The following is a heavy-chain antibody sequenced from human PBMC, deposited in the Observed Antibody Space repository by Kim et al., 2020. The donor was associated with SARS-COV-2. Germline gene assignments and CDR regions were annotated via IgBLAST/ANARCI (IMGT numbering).Heavy chain of an antibody. V-gene: IGHV3-33*01. Sequence: KYYADSVKGRFTISRDNSKNTLYLQMNSRGAEDTAVYYCCTSSSSNAFDIWGQGTMVTVSS. CDR2: K. J-gene: IGHJ3*02. CDR3: CTSSSSNAFDI. D-gene: IGHD6-13*01.